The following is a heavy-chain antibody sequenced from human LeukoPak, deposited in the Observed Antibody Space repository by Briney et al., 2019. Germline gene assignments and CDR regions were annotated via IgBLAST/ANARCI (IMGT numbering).Heavy chain of an antibody. CDR2: IIPIFGTA. V-gene: IGHV1-69*13. J-gene: IGHJ5*02. CDR1: GYVFTSYG. Sequence: ASVKVSCKASGYVFTSYGISWVRQAPGQGLEWMGGIIPIFGTANYAQKFQGRVTITADESTSTAYMELSSLRSEDTAVYYCARVGWFDPWGQGTLVTVSS. CDR3: ARVGWFDP.